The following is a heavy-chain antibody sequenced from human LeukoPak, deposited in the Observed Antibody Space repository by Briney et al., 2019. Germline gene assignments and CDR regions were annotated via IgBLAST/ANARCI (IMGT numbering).Heavy chain of an antibody. CDR1: GGSISSGSYY. D-gene: IGHD3-9*01. CDR2: IYTSGST. Sequence: SETLSLTCTVSGGSISSGSYYWSWIRQPAGKGLEWIGRIYTSGSTNYNSSHKSRVTISVDTSNTQFSLQLSSVTAADTAVYYCARVDILTGYHDYWGQGTLVTVSS. V-gene: IGHV4-61*02. J-gene: IGHJ4*02. CDR3: ARVDILTGYHDY.